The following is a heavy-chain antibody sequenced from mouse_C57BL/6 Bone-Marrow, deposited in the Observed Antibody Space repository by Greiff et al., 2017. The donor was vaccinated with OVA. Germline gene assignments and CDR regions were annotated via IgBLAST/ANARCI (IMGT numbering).Heavy chain of an antibody. CDR3: SEDAAVYYCAVYEYGYAMDY. CDR2: GQGLEWIG. CDR1: YTFSRRVH. Sequence: VQLQQSGPELARPWASVKISCQAFYTFSRRVHFAIRDTNYWMQWVKQRPGQGLEWIGAIYPGNGDPSYNQKFKGKATLNADKTSSSAYLRLSSLASEDAAVYYCAVYEYGYAMDYWGQGTSVTVSS. D-gene: IGHD2-4*01. J-gene: IGHJ4*01. V-gene: IGHV1-87*01.